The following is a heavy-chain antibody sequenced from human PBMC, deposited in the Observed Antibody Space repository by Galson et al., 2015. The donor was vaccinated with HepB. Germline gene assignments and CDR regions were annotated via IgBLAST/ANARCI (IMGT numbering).Heavy chain of an antibody. CDR3: ARDTSYSDTSLYY. Sequence: SVKVSCKASGYNFPNYGITWVRQAPGQGPEWMGWISGNNGKTNYAQKFQGRVAMTTDTSTRTGYMELRSLRSDDTAVYYCARDTSYSDTSLYYWGQGTLGTLSS. V-gene: IGHV1-18*01. CDR1: GYNFPNYG. D-gene: IGHD4-17*01. J-gene: IGHJ4*02. CDR2: ISGNNGKT.